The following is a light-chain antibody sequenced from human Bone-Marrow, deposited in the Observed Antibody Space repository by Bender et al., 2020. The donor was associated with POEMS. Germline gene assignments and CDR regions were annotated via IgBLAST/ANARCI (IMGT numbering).Light chain of an antibody. CDR1: SPNIGNHG. Sequence: QSALTQPPSASGTPGQTVFISCSGSSPNIGNHGVNWYQQLPGEAPKLLIYYDDLLTPGVSDRFSASKSGTSASLAISELQSEDYALYYCSAWDDSLGGWGFGGGTNL. CDR2: YDD. CDR3: SAWDDSLGGWG. J-gene: IGLJ2*01. V-gene: IGLV1-36*01.